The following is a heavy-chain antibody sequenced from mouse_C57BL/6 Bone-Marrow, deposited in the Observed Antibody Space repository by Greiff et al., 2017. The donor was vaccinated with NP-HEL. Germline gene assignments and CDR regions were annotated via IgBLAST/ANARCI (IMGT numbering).Heavy chain of an antibody. J-gene: IGHJ1*03. CDR1: GYTFTSYW. Sequence: QVQLQQPGAELVKPGASVKLSCKASGYTFTSYWMHWVKQRPGQGLEWIGMIHPNSGSTNYNEKFKSKATLTVDKSSSTAYMQLSSLTSEDSAVYYCARRLGREWYFDVWGTGTTVTVSS. D-gene: IGHD4-1*01. CDR3: ARRLGREWYFDV. V-gene: IGHV1-64*01. CDR2: IHPNSGST.